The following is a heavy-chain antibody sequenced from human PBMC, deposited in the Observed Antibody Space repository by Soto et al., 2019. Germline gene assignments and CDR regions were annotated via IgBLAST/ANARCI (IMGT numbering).Heavy chain of an antibody. CDR1: GGSISSGGYY. CDR3: ARDRVESGYPEYFQH. CDR2: IYYSGTT. J-gene: IGHJ1*01. D-gene: IGHD3-22*01. V-gene: IGHV4-31*03. Sequence: PSETLSLTCTVSGGSISSGGYYWSWIRQHPGKGLEWIGYIYYSGTTYYNPSLKSRVTISVDTSKNQFSLRLSSVTAADTAVYYCARDRVESGYPEYFQHWGQGTLVTVSS.